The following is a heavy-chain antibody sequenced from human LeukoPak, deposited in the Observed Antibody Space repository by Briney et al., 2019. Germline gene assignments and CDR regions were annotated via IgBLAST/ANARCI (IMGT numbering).Heavy chain of an antibody. Sequence: PSETLSLTCTVSGGSISSSSYYWGWIRQPPGKGLEWIGSIYYSGSTYYNPSLKSRVTISVDTSKNQFSLKLSSVTAADTAVYYCASLPVAGKEILRYFDYWGQGTLVTVSS. CDR1: GGSISSSSYY. V-gene: IGHV4-39*01. CDR2: IYYSGST. D-gene: IGHD6-19*01. CDR3: ASLPVAGKEILRYFDY. J-gene: IGHJ4*02.